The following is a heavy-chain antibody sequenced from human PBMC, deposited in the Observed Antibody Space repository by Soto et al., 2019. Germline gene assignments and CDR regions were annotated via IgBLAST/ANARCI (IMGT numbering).Heavy chain of an antibody. CDR1: GGSISSSDW. J-gene: IGHJ4*02. V-gene: IGHV4-4*02. CDR2: IHHSGST. D-gene: IGHD6-25*01. Sequence: QVQLQESGPGLVKPSGTLSLTCAVSGGSISSSDWWSWVRQPPGKGLEWIGEIHHSGSTNYNPSLKSRVTTSVDKSKNQFSLKLSFVTAADTAVYYCARDQAATYWGQGTLVTVSS. CDR3: ARDQAATY.